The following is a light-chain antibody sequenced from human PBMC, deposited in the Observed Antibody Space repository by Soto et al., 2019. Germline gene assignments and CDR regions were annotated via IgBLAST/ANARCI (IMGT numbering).Light chain of an antibody. CDR2: GAS. J-gene: IGKJ2*01. CDR1: QGIRND. Sequence: DVPMTQSPSSLSASVGDRVTITCRASQGIRNDVGWYQQKPGKAPKRLIYGASSLQSGVPSRFSGSVSVTEFTLTVSSLQPEDFATYYCLQHDTYPQTFVHGT. V-gene: IGKV1-17*01. CDR3: LQHDTYPQT.